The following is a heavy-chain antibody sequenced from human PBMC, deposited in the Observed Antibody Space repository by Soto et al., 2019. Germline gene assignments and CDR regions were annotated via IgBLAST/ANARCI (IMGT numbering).Heavy chain of an antibody. Sequence: SETLSLTCTVSGWSINTYYWSWIRQPPGKGLEWIGEIYHSGSTNYNPSLESRVTISLDKSNNLFSLRLSSVTAADTAIYYCARTITRLDAFDIWGQGTMVTVSS. CDR2: IYHSGST. J-gene: IGHJ3*02. D-gene: IGHD5-12*01. CDR3: ARTITRLDAFDI. CDR1: GWSINTYY. V-gene: IGHV4-34*01.